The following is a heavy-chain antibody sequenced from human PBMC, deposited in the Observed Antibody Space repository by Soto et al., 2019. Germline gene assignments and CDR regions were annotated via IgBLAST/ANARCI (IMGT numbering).Heavy chain of an antibody. CDR2: INAGNGNT. V-gene: IGHV1-3*01. D-gene: IGHD3-22*01. J-gene: IGHJ4*02. Sequence: ASVKVSCKASGYTFTGYAMHWVRQAPGQRLEWMGWINAGNGNTKYSQKFQGRVTITRDTSASTAYMELNSLRAEDTAVYYCARSPGYDSSGYPAPLDYWGQGTLVTVSS. CDR3: ARSPGYDSSGYPAPLDY. CDR1: GYTFTGYA.